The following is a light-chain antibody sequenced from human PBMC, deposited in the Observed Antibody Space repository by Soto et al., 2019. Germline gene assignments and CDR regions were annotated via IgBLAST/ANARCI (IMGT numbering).Light chain of an antibody. J-gene: IGKJ4*01. CDR1: QSVSRY. Sequence: EIVMTQSPVTLSVSPGERGTLSCRASQSVSRYLAWYQHKPGQAPRLLIYGASTRATGIPARFSGSGSRTEFNLTISSLQPEDFAIYYCQKYNSGPRTFGGGTKVEIK. V-gene: IGKV3-15*01. CDR2: GAS. CDR3: QKYNSGPRT.